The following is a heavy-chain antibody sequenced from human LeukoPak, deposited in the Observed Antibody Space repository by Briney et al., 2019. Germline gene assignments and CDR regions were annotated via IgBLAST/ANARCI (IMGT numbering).Heavy chain of an antibody. CDR2: IYTSGST. D-gene: IGHD3-3*01. J-gene: IGHJ6*02. CDR3: ARGGNGVVGYYYHGMDV. Sequence: SETLSLTCTVSGGSISSYYWSWIRQPAGKGLEWIGRIYTSGSTNYNPSLKSRVTMSVDTSKNQFSLKLSSVTAADTAVHYCARGGNGVVGYYYHGMDVWGQGTTVTVSS. CDR1: GGSISSYY. V-gene: IGHV4-4*07.